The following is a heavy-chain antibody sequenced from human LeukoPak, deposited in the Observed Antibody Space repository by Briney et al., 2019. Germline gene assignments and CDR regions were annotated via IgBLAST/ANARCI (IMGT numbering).Heavy chain of an antibody. CDR1: GFTFSSYP. J-gene: IGHJ4*02. D-gene: IGHD1-26*01. V-gene: IGHV3-64D*09. Sequence: GGSLRLSCSASGFTFSSYPMSWVRQAPGKGLEFVSTTTSNGGTTYYGDAVKGRFTVSRDNSKNTLYLQMSSLTAEDTAVYYCVKGGISGTYFFDYWGQGTLVTVSS. CDR2: TTSNGGTT. CDR3: VKGGISGTYFFDY.